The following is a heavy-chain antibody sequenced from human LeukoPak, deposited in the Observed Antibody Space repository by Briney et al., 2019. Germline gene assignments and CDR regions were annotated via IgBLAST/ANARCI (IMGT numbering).Heavy chain of an antibody. CDR1: GFTFSSYG. V-gene: IGHV3-30*18. CDR2: ISYDGSNK. Sequence: GGSLRLSCAASGFTFSSYGMHWVRQAPGKGLEWVAVISYDGSNKYYADSVKGRFTISRDNSKNTLYLQMNSLRAEDTAVYYCAKDFSRTYYYDSSGSFDYWGRGTLVTVSS. J-gene: IGHJ4*02. D-gene: IGHD3-22*01. CDR3: AKDFSRTYYYDSSGSFDY.